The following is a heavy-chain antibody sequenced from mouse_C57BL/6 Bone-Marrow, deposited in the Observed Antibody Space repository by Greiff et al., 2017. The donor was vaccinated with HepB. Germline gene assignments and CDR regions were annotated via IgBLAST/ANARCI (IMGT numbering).Heavy chain of an antibody. CDR1: GFTFSDYG. V-gene: IGHV5-17*01. Sequence: EVKVVESGGGLVKPGGSLKLSCAASGFTFSDYGMHWVRQAPEKGLEWVAYISSGSSTIYYADTVKGRFTISRDNAKNTLFLQMTSLRSEDTAMYYCARGGYGSSYYYAMDYWGQGTSVTVSS. CDR3: ARGGYGSSYYYAMDY. J-gene: IGHJ4*01. CDR2: ISSGSSTI. D-gene: IGHD1-1*01.